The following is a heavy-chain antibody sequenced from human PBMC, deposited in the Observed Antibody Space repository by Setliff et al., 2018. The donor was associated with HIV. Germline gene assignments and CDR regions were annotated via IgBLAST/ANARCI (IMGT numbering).Heavy chain of an antibody. CDR3: ARAGTMKPLGY. Sequence: ASVKVSCKASGYSFTNYGISWVRQAPGQGLEWMGWISSYNDNTNYALNLQGRVTMTTDTSTSTAYMELRSLRSDDTAVYYCARAGTMKPLGYWGQGTLVTVSS. CDR2: ISSYNDNT. V-gene: IGHV1-18*01. D-gene: IGHD3-22*01. CDR1: GYSFTNYG. J-gene: IGHJ4*02.